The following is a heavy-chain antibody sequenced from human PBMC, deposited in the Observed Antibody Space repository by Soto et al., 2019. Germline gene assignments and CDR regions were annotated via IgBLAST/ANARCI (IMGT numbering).Heavy chain of an antibody. Sequence: SETLSLTCSLSGGAFNGDYWSWIRQPPGKGLEWIGFVSYSGSTDYHPSLKSRVTISIDTSKNQFSLKMISLTSADTAVYYCARHGSDSGWFFFDPWGQGALVTVSS. V-gene: IGHV4-59*08. D-gene: IGHD6-19*01. CDR3: ARHGSDSGWFFFDP. J-gene: IGHJ5*02. CDR1: GGAFNGDY. CDR2: VSYSGST.